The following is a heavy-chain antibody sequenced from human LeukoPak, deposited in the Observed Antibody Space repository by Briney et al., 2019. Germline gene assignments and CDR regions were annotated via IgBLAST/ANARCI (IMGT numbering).Heavy chain of an antibody. CDR2: IKFDGSST. V-gene: IGHV3-74*01. CDR3: ARGAEGHNYGEFDR. D-gene: IGHD5-18*01. J-gene: IGHJ5*02. Sequence: GGSLRLSCTASGFTFSTYWMHWVRQAPGKGLVWVSRIKFDGSSTTYADSEKGRFTISRDNAKNTLYLQMNSLRAEDTAVYYCARGAEGHNYGEFDRWGQGTLVTVSS. CDR1: GFTFSTYW.